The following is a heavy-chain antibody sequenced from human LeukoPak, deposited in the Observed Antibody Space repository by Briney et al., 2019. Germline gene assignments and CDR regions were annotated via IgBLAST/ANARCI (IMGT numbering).Heavy chain of an antibody. V-gene: IGHV3-23*01. D-gene: IGHD5-18*01. Sequence: GGSLRLSCAASGYTFSRHGMNWVRQAPGKGLEWVSGISPSGDITYFADSVKGRFTISRDNSKNTLYLQMNSLRAEDTAVYYCATTAMVEYYFDYWGQGTLVTVSS. CDR2: ISPSGDIT. CDR3: ATTAMVEYYFDY. J-gene: IGHJ4*02. CDR1: GYTFSRHG.